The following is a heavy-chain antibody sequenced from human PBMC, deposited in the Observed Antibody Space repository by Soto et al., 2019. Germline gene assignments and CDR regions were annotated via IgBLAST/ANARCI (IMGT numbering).Heavy chain of an antibody. Sequence: PSETLSLTCTVSGGSISSGDYYWSWIRQPPGKGLEWIGYIYHSGSTYYNPSLKSRVTISVDRSKNQFSLKLSSVTAADTAVYYCARVNSSGYYFDYWGQGTLVTVSS. CDR1: GGSISSGDYY. CDR2: IYHSGST. V-gene: IGHV4-30-2*01. CDR3: ARVNSSGYYFDY. J-gene: IGHJ4*02. D-gene: IGHD3-22*01.